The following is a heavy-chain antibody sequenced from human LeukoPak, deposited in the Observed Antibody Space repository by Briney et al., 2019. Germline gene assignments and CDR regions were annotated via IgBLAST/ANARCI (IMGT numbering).Heavy chain of an antibody. V-gene: IGHV3-30-3*01. D-gene: IGHD5-12*01. J-gene: IGHJ6*02. Sequence: GGSLRLSCAASGFTFSSYAMHWVRQAPGKGLEWVAVISYDGSNKYYADSVKGRFTISRDNSKNTLYLQMNSLRAEDTAVYCCARVGNVDIVATIIPTDYGMDVWGQGTTVTVSS. CDR2: ISYDGSNK. CDR1: GFTFSSYA. CDR3: ARVGNVDIVATIIPTDYGMDV.